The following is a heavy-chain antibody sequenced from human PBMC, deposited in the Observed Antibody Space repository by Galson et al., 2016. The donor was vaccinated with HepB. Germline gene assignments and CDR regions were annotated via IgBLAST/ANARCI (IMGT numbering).Heavy chain of an antibody. CDR3: ATNGDGYNYFLY. D-gene: IGHD5-24*01. CDR2: ISYDESIK. V-gene: IGHV3-30*03. J-gene: IGHJ4*02. CDR1: GFTLRNYG. Sequence: SLRLSCAGSGFTLRNYGMHWVRQAPGKGLEWVAVISYDESIKYYADPGKGRFTISRDNSKNTLYLQMSSLRAEDTAVYYCATNGDGYNYFLYWGQGTLVTVSS.